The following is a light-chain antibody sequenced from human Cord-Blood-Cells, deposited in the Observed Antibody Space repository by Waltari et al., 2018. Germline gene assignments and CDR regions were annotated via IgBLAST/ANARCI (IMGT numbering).Light chain of an antibody. CDR3: SSYTSSSTYV. CDR2: DVS. J-gene: IGLJ1*01. CDR1: SSDVGGYNY. Sequence: QSALTQPASVSGSPGQSITISCTGTSSDVGGYNYVSWYQQHPGKAPKLMIHDVSNRPSGVSNRFSGSKSGSTASLTISGLQAEDEADYYCSSYTSSSTYVFGTGTKVTVL. V-gene: IGLV2-14*01.